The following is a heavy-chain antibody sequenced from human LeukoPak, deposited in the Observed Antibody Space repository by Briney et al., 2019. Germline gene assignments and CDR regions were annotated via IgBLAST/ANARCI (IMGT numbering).Heavy chain of an antibody. CDR2: IYYSGST. D-gene: IGHD3-3*01. Sequence: SQTLCLSCAVSGVSISSGDYHWGWIRHPPGKGLEWVGYIYYSGSTYDNPSLKSRVTISVDTSKNQFSLKLSSVTAADTAVYYCARENGGGYYVDYWGQGTLVTVSS. V-gene: IGHV4-30-4*01. CDR1: GVSISSGDYH. J-gene: IGHJ4*02. CDR3: ARENGGGYYVDY.